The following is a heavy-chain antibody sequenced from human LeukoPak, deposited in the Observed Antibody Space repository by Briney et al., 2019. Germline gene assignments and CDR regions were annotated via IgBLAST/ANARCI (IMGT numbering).Heavy chain of an antibody. CDR2: IDYSGST. CDR3: ARDSCSGGSCYSGFDP. Sequence: PSETLSLTCTVSGGSISSSSYYWGWIRQPPGKGLEWIGSIDYSGSTYYNPSLKSRVTISVDTSKNQFSLKLNSVTAADTAVYYCARDSCSGGSCYSGFDPWGQGTLVTVSS. V-gene: IGHV4-39*07. CDR1: GGSISSSSYY. D-gene: IGHD2-15*01. J-gene: IGHJ5*02.